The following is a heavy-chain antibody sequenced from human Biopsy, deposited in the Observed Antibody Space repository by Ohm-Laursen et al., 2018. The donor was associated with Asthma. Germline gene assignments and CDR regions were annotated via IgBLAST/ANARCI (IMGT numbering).Heavy chain of an antibody. CDR2: MYHSGSS. J-gene: IGHJ4*02. CDR1: GGSITSSSYY. D-gene: IGHD3-22*01. V-gene: IGHV4-39*01. Sequence: SETLSLTCTVSGGSITSSSYYWGWIRQPPGKGMEWIGSMYHSGSSYYHPSLKSRATISVDTSKNQLSLKMSSETAADTAVYFCVRHQYSSSWSTFDYWGQGALVTVSS. CDR3: VRHQYSSSWSTFDY.